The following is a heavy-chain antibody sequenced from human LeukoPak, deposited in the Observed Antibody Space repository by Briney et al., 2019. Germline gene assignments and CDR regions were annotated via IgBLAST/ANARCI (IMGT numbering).Heavy chain of an antibody. CDR2: INHSGST. D-gene: IGHD2-2*01. CDR1: GGSFSGYY. Sequence: SETLSLTCAVYGGSFSGYYWSWRRQPPGKGLEWIGEINHSGSTNYNPSLKSRVTISVDTSKNQFSLKLSSVTAADTAVYYCARGYCSSTSCPRGRFDPWGQGTLVTVSS. CDR3: ARGYCSSTSCPRGRFDP. J-gene: IGHJ5*02. V-gene: IGHV4-34*01.